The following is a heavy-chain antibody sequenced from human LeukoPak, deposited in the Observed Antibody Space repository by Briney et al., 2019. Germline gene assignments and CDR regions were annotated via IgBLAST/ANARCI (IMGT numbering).Heavy chain of an antibody. V-gene: IGHV3-15*01. CDR2: IKSKTDGGTT. D-gene: IGHD3-10*01. CDR3: TTDWYYGSGSFLNWFDP. J-gene: IGHJ5*02. Sequence: PGGSLRLSCAASGFTFSNYWMSWVRQAPGKGLEWVGRIKSKTDGGTTDYAAPVKGRFTISRDDSKNTLYLQMNSLKTEDTAVYYCTTDWYYGSGSFLNWFDPWGQGTLVTVSS. CDR1: GFTFSNYW.